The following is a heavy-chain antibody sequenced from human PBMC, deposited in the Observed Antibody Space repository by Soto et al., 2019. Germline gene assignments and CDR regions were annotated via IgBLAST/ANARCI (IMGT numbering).Heavy chain of an antibody. CDR2: IYYSGST. CDR3: ARDRLAPLYCSGGSCKNWFDP. CDR1: GGSISSYY. Sequence: SETLSLTCTVSGGSISSYYWSWIRQPPGKGLEWIGYIYYSGSTNYNPSLKSRVTMSVDTSKNQFSLKLSSVTAADTAVYYCARDRLAPLYCSGGSCKNWFDPWGQGTLVTVSS. J-gene: IGHJ5*02. D-gene: IGHD2-15*01. V-gene: IGHV4-59*01.